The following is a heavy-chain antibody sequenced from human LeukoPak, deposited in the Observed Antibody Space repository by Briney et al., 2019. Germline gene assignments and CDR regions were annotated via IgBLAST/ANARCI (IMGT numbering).Heavy chain of an antibody. CDR2: INHSGST. CDR1: GGSFSGYY. Sequence: SEALSLTCAVYGGSFSGYYWSWIRQPPGKGLEWIREINHSGSTNYNPSLKSRVTISVDTSKNQFSLKLSSVTAADTAVYYCAREAAYYDSSTLNYYYYYMDVWGKGTTVTVSS. D-gene: IGHD3-22*01. J-gene: IGHJ6*03. CDR3: AREAAYYDSSTLNYYYYYMDV. V-gene: IGHV4-34*01.